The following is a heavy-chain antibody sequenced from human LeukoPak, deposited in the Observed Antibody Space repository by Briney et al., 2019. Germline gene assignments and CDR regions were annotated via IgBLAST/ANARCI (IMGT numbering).Heavy chain of an antibody. V-gene: IGHV4-30-4*08. Sequence: SQTLSLTCTVSGGSISSGDFYWSWIRQPPGQGLEWIGYIYYTGSTYYNPSLKSRVTMFVDMSKNQFSLRLSSVTAADTAVYYCARHRAYSSSSPFDYWGQGTLVTVSS. CDR2: IYYTGST. J-gene: IGHJ4*02. CDR3: ARHRAYSSSSPFDY. D-gene: IGHD6-6*01. CDR1: GGSISSGDFY.